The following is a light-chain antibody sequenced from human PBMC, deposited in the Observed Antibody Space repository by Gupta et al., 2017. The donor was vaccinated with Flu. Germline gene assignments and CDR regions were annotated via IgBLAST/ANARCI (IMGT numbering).Light chain of an antibody. CDR1: SSNIGTNT. CDR3: AAWDDSLNGVR. V-gene: IGLV1-44*01. CDR2: SND. Sequence: QSVLTQPPSASGTPGQRVTISCSGSSSNIGTNTANWYQQLPGTAPKLLIYSNDQRPAGVPDRFSGSKSGTSASLVIGGLQSEDGADYYCAAWDDSLNGVRFGGGTKLTVL. J-gene: IGLJ2*01.